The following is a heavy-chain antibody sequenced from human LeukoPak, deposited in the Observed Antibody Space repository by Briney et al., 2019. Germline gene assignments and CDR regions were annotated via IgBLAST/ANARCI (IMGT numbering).Heavy chain of an antibody. V-gene: IGHV4-59*08. Sequence: PSETLSLTCAVSGGSISSNYWSWIRQSPGKGLEWIGYIYYSGATNYNPSLESRVTISLDTSQNQISQKLSSVTAADTAVYHCARHSNWGSGTFDLWGQGTMVTISS. CDR1: GGSISSNY. CDR3: ARHSNWGSGTFDL. D-gene: IGHD7-27*01. J-gene: IGHJ3*01. CDR2: IYYSGAT.